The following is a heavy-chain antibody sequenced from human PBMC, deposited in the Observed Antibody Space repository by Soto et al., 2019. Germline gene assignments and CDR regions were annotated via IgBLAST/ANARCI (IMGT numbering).Heavy chain of an antibody. CDR1: GGSISSGGYY. V-gene: IGHV4-31*11. Sequence: SETLSLTCAVSGGSISSGGYYWSWIRQHPGKGLEWIAYIYYSGITYSDPSLKSRLTISVDTSKNQFSLKLSSVTAADTAVYYCARRSLYDSSGKGHFDYWGQGTLVTVSS. J-gene: IGHJ4*02. D-gene: IGHD3-22*01. CDR3: ARRSLYDSSGKGHFDY. CDR2: IYYSGIT.